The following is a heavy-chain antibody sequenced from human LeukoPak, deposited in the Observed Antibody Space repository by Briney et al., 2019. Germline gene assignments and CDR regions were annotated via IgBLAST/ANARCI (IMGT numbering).Heavy chain of an antibody. J-gene: IGHJ4*02. CDR2: IYHSGSGST. Sequence: SETLSLTCIVSGGSISSGGHSWSWIRQPPGKGLEWIGYIYHSGSGSTYYNPSLKSRVTISIDKSKNQFSLKLNSVTAADTAVYYCARGRLPFYGGEYYFDYWGQGTLDTVSS. CDR3: ARGRLPFYGGEYYFDY. CDR1: GGSISSGGHS. V-gene: IGHV4-30-2*01. D-gene: IGHD4-23*01.